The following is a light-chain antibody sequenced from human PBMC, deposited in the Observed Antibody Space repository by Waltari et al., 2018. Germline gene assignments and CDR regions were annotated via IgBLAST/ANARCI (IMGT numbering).Light chain of an antibody. J-gene: IGLJ1*01. CDR2: DVS. V-gene: IGLV2-14*03. CDR3: SAYTTSVTLV. Sequence: QSALTHPASVSGSPGQSFTLPCTGTSSDVSASASVHWYQQHPGKAPQLMIYDVSNRPSGISNRFSGSKSGNTASLSISGLQTEDEAEYYCSAYTTSVTLVFGTGTKVTVL. CDR1: SSDVSASAS.